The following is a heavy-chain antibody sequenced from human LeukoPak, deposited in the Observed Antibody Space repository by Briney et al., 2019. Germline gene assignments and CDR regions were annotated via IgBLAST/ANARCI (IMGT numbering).Heavy chain of an antibody. D-gene: IGHD4-17*01. J-gene: IGHJ3*02. CDR3: ARTFYGDYSDDAFDI. CDR1: GYTFTSYY. V-gene: IGHV1-46*01. Sequence: ASVKVSCKASGYTFTSYYMHWVRQAPGQGLEWMGIINPSGGSTSYAQKFQGRVTMTRDTSTSTVYMELSSLRSEDTAVYYCARTFYGDYSDDAFDIWGQGTMDTVSS. CDR2: INPSGGST.